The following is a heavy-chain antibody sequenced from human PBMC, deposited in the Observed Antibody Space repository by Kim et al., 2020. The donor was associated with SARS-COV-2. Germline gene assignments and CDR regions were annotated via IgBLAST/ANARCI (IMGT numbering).Heavy chain of an antibody. J-gene: IGHJ4*02. CDR1: GGSFSGYY. V-gene: IGHV4-34*01. Sequence: SETLSLTCAVYGGSFSGYYWSWIRQPPGKGLEWIGEINHSGSTNYNPSLKSRVTISVDTSKNQFSLKLSSVTAADTAVYYCARGRGFGEKYYFDYWGQGT. D-gene: IGHD3-10*01. CDR2: INHSGST. CDR3: ARGRGFGEKYYFDY.